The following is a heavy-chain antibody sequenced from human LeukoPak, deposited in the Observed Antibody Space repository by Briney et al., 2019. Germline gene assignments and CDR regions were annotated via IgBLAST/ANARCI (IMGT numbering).Heavy chain of an antibody. CDR1: GFTFSSYA. CDR3: ARDRSYSSGWYRGNYCYYYGMDV. J-gene: IGHJ6*02. CDR2: ISYDGSNK. D-gene: IGHD6-19*01. V-gene: IGHV3-30-3*01. Sequence: PGGSLRLSCAASGFTFSSYAMHWVRQAPGKGLEWVAVISYDGSNKYYADSVKGRFTISRDNSKNTLYLQMNSLRAEDTAVYYCARDRSYSSGWYRGNYCYYYGMDVWGQGTTVTVSS.